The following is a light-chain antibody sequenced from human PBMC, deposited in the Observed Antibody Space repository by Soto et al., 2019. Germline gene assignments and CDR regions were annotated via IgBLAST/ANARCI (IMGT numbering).Light chain of an antibody. J-gene: IGKJ4*01. Sequence: EIVMTQSPATLSFFPWEIATLSCRASQSISSNLAWYQQKPGQAPRLFMFRASSRATGIPARFSGSGSGTEFNFTISSLQSEDFAVYYCQQYNNWPRATFGGGTKVDIK. CDR3: QQYNNWPRAT. CDR2: RAS. V-gene: IGKV3-15*01. CDR1: QSISSN.